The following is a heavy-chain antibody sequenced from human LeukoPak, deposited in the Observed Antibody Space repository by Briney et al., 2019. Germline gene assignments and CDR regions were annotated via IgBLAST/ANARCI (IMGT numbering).Heavy chain of an antibody. CDR1: GYTFTSYG. V-gene: IGHV1-18*01. J-gene: IGHJ4*02. CDR2: ISSYNGNT. Sequence: GASVKVSCKASGYTFTSYGISWVRQAPGQGLEWMGWISSYNGNTNYAQKLQGRVTMTTDTSTSTAYMELRSLRSDDTAVYYCARDPAHYGDRSFDYWGQGTLVTVSS. D-gene: IGHD4-17*01. CDR3: ARDPAHYGDRSFDY.